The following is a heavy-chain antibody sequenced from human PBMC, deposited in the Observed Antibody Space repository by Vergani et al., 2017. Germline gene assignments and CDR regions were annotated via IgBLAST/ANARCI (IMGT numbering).Heavy chain of an antibody. D-gene: IGHD2-21*02. Sequence: EVQLVESGGGLVQPGGSLRLSCAASGFTFSSYWMSWVRQAPGKGLEWVDNIKQDGSEKYYVDSVKGRFTISRDNAKNTLYLQMNSLRAEDTAVYYCASSRGLPYCGGDCYSGWYFDLWGRGTLVTVSS. CDR3: ASSRGLPYCGGDCYSGWYFDL. V-gene: IGHV3-7*01. CDR2: IKQDGSEK. J-gene: IGHJ2*01. CDR1: GFTFSSYW.